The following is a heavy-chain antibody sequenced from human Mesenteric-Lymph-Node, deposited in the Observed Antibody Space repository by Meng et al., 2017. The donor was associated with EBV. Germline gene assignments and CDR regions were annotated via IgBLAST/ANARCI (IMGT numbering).Heavy chain of an antibody. J-gene: IGHJ4*02. V-gene: IGHV4-4*02. Sequence: QVQRPASGLGLAKLSGTLSLTCAVACGSIYARHLWSCVRQPPGKGLEWIGYIYYSGITNYNPSLKSRVTISLYPSKNQFSLKMSSVTAADTAVYYCARDLRTTIALDSWGQGTLVTAPQ. CDR3: ARDLRTTIALDS. D-gene: IGHD1-1*01. CDR1: CGSIYARHL. CDR2: IYYSGIT.